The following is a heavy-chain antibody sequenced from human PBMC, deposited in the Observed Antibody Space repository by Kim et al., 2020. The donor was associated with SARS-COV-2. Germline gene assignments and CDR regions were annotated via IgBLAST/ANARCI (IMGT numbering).Heavy chain of an antibody. CDR3: ARERSDSIKTLHYFYY. CDR1: GFTVSSNY. J-gene: IGHJ4*01. V-gene: IGHV3-66*01. Sequence: GGSLRLSCAASGFTVSSNYMSWVRQAPGKGLEWVSVIYSGGSTYYADSVKGRFTISRDNSKNTVWLQMNSLKAEDTAVYYCARERSDSIKTLHYFYYWG. D-gene: IGHD3-22*01. CDR2: IYSGGST.